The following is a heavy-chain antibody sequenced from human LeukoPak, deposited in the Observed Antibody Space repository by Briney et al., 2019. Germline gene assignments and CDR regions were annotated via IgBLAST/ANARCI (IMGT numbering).Heavy chain of an antibody. CDR3: ARDLGQYYDTSDNWFDP. CDR2: IYSGGST. Sequence: GGSLRLSCAASGFTVSSNYMSSVRQAPGKGLGWVSVIYSGGSTYYADSVKGRFTISRDNSKNTLNLQMNSLRAEDTAVYYCARDLGQYYDTSDNWFDPWGQGTLVTVSS. V-gene: IGHV3-53*01. D-gene: IGHD3-22*01. CDR1: GFTVSSNY. J-gene: IGHJ5*02.